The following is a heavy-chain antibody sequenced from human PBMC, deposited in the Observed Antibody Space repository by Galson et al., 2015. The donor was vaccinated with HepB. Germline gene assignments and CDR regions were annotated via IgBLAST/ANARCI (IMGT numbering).Heavy chain of an antibody. CDR1: GFPFSDFP. D-gene: IGHD2-21*02. V-gene: IGHV3-30-3*01. Sequence: SLRLFCAASGFPFSDFPLHWVRQAPGKGLEWVAVISYVGGHTYYADSVKGRFTVSRDSSKNTLHLQMNSLRVEDTATYYCALPFCGGDCSSGDYYLDYWGQGTLVTVSS. CDR3: ALPFCGGDCSSGDYYLDY. CDR2: ISYVGGHT. J-gene: IGHJ4*02.